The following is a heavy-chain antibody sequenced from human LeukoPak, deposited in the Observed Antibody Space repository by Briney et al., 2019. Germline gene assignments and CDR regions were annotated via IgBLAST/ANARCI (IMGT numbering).Heavy chain of an antibody. CDR3: AKDRRVRGVINWFDP. Sequence: GGSLRLSCAASGFTFSSFAMHWVRQAPGKGLEWVAVISYDGSNKYYADSVKGRFTISRDNSKNTLYLQMNSLRAEDTAVYYCAKDRRVRGVINWFDPWGQGTLVTVSS. CDR1: GFTFSSFA. V-gene: IGHV3-30*18. CDR2: ISYDGSNK. D-gene: IGHD3-10*01. J-gene: IGHJ5*02.